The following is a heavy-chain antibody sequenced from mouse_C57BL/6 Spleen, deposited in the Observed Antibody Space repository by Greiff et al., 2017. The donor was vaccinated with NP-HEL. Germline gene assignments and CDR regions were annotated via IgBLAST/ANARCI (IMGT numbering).Heavy chain of an antibody. Sequence: VKLMESGPGLVQPSQSLSITCTVSGFSLTSYGVHWVRQSPGKGLKWLGVIWSGGSTDYNAAFISRLSISKDNSKSQVFFKMNSLQADDTAIYYCARFDGYYGWGQGTSVTVSS. J-gene: IGHJ4*01. CDR1: GFSLTSYG. CDR3: ARFDGYYG. CDR2: IWSGGST. V-gene: IGHV2-2*01. D-gene: IGHD2-3*01.